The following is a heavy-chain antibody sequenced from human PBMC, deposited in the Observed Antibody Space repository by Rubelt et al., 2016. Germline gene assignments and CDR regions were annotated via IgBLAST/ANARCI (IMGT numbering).Heavy chain of an antibody. CDR1: GGSISSGGYS. V-gene: IGHV4-30-2*02. D-gene: IGHD1-26*01. Sequence: QLQLQESGSGLVKPSQTLSLTCAVSGGSISSGGYSWSWIRQPPGKGLEWIGYIYHSGSTYYNPSIKSRVTISVDWSKNQLSLRLNSVTAACKVLYYCARCRGNRAWETACDIWGRGTMVTVSS. J-gene: IGHJ3*02. CDR3: ARCRGNRAWETACDI. CDR2: IYHSGST.